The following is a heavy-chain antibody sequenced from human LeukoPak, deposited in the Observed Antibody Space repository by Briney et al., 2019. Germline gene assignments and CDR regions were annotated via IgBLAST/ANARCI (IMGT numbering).Heavy chain of an antibody. Sequence: ASVKASCKASGYTFTDYYMHWVRQAPGQGLEWMGWINPNSGGTNYAQQFQGRVTMTRDTSISTAYMELSNLRSDDTAVYYCARGIAAAGGRWFDPWGQGTLVTVSS. V-gene: IGHV1-2*02. CDR3: ARGIAAAGGRWFDP. J-gene: IGHJ5*02. CDR2: INPNSGGT. CDR1: GYTFTDYY. D-gene: IGHD6-13*01.